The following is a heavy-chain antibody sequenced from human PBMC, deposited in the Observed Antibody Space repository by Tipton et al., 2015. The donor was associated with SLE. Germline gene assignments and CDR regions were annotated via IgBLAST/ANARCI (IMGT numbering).Heavy chain of an antibody. CDR1: GGSISSSSYY. D-gene: IGHD2-2*01. CDR3: TTARTGCSRNSCYLDN. CDR2: IYYSGST. J-gene: IGHJ4*02. V-gene: IGHV4-39*07. Sequence: TLSLTCTVSGGSISSSSYYWGWIRQPPGKGLEWIGSIYYSGSTYYNPSLKSRVTISVDTSKNQFYLILTSVTAADTAVYYCTTARTGCSRNSCYLDNWGRGTLVTVSS.